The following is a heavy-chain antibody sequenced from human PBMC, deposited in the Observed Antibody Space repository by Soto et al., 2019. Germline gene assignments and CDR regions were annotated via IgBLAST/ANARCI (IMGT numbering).Heavy chain of an antibody. CDR1: GYTFTSYG. J-gene: IGHJ2*01. CDR3: ARPYYDFWSGRNYWYFDL. Sequence: ASVKVSCKASGYTFTSYGISWGRQAPGQGLEWMGWISAYNGNTNYAQKLQGRVTMTTDTSTSTAYMELRSLRSDDTAVYYCARPYYDFWSGRNYWYFDLWGRGTLVTVSS. CDR2: ISAYNGNT. V-gene: IGHV1-18*01. D-gene: IGHD3-3*01.